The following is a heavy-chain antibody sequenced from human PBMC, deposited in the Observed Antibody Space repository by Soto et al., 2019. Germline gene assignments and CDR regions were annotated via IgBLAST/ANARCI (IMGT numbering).Heavy chain of an antibody. CDR3: ARGYHRWLKLWYFEL. Sequence: QVQLVQSGAEVKKPGSSVKVSCKASGGTFSNYPISWVRQAPGQGLEWMGGIIPIFGTVNYAQEFQGRVTITADESTSTAYKELSRLRSEDTAVYYCARGYHRWLKLWYFELWGRGTLVTVSS. V-gene: IGHV1-69*12. CDR1: GGTFSNYP. J-gene: IGHJ2*01. CDR2: IIPIFGTV. D-gene: IGHD5-12*01.